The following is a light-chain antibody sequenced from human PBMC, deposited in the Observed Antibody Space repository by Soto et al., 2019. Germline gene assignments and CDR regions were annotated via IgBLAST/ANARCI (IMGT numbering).Light chain of an antibody. V-gene: IGKV3-20*01. CDR3: QQYGFSPIS. Sequence: EIVLTQSPGTLSLSPGERATLSCRASQSVSNNYLAWYQQKPGQAPRLLIYGASNRATGIPDRFSGSGSGTDFTLTISRLEPEDFAVYSCQQYGFSPISFGQGTRLELK. J-gene: IGKJ5*01. CDR2: GAS. CDR1: QSVSNNY.